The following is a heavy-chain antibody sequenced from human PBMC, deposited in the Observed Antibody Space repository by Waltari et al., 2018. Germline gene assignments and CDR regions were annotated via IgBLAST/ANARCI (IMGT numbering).Heavy chain of an antibody. CDR2: ISYSGAT. J-gene: IGHJ3*01. V-gene: IGHV4-39*01. Sequence: GWIRHPPGKGLEWTATISYSGATYYNPSLKSRVTISADTSKNQFALKLSSVTAADTAVYYCATYIGASIGTAAFDVWGQGTMVTVSS. D-gene: IGHD3-16*01. CDR3: ATYIGASIGTAAFDV.